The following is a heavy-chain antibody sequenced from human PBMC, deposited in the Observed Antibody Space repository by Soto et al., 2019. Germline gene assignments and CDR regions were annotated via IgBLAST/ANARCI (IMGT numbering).Heavy chain of an antibody. CDR1: GYTFTSYD. V-gene: IGHV1-8*01. CDR2: MNPNSGNT. CDR3: ATIAVAGDYYYYYYMDV. Sequence: ALVKVSCKASGYTFTSYDINWVRQATGQGLEWMGWMNPNSGNTGYAQKFQGGVTMTRNTSISTAYMELSSLRSEDTAVYYCATIAVAGDYYYYYYMDVRAKGTTVTVAS. J-gene: IGHJ6*03. D-gene: IGHD6-19*01.